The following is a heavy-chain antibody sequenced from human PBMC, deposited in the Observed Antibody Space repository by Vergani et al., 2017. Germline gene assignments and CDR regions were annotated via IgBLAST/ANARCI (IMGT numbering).Heavy chain of an antibody. Sequence: QLVESGGGVVQPGRSLRLSCAASGFTFSSFGIHWVRQAPGRGLEWVAAISYDGSEKFYADSVKGRFTISRDNSKSTMYLQMNSLRDEDTGVYYCARDLRLLYNRFDPWGQGTLVTVSS. CDR2: ISYDGSEK. CDR3: ARDLRLLYNRFDP. D-gene: IGHD1-14*01. J-gene: IGHJ5*02. V-gene: IGHV3-30*03. CDR1: GFTFSSFG.